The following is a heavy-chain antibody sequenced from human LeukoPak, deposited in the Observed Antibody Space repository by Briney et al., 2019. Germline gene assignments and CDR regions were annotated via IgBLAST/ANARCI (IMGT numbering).Heavy chain of an antibody. CDR3: AGYNDFSFDS. D-gene: IGHD5-24*01. J-gene: IGHJ4*02. V-gene: IGHV3-7*04. Sequence: PGGSLRLSCAASGFTFSSYWMSWVRQAPGKGLERVASIKQDGSDKKYVDSVKGRFTISRDNTKNSPYLQMNSLRAEDTAIYYCAGYNDFSFDSWGQGTLVTVSS. CDR1: GFTFSSYW. CDR2: IKQDGSDK.